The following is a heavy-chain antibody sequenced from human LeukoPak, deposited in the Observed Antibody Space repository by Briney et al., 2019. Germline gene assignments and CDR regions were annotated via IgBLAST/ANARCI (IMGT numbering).Heavy chain of an antibody. J-gene: IGHJ4*02. Sequence: PSETLSLTCGVYGGSFSDHYWKWIRQPPGKGLEWIGEINHSGSTNYNPSLKSRVIMSVDTPKNQFSLKLSSATAADTAVYYCARSGYTRRFIDYWGQGTLVTVSS. CDR1: GGSFSDHY. D-gene: IGHD5-24*01. CDR2: INHSGST. CDR3: ARSGYTRRFIDY. V-gene: IGHV4-34*01.